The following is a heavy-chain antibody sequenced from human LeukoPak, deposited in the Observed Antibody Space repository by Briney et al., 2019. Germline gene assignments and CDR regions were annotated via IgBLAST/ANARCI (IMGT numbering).Heavy chain of an antibody. D-gene: IGHD5-18*01. J-gene: IGHJ4*02. Sequence: GGSLRLPCAASGFTFSSYAMSWVRQAPGKGLEWVSAISGSGGATYYADSVKGRFTISRDNSRDTLSLQMDSLRAEDTAVYYCAKASGYSYGYSSTFDYWGQGTLVTVSS. CDR2: ISGSGGAT. V-gene: IGHV3-23*01. CDR3: AKASGYSYGYSSTFDY. CDR1: GFTFSSYA.